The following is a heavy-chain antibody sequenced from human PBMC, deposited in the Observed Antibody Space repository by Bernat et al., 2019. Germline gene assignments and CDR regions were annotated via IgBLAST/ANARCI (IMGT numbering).Heavy chain of an antibody. Sequence: EVQMVESGGGLVQPGGSLRLSCAASGFTVSSNYMSWVRQAPGKGLEWVSVIYSGGSTYYADSVKGRFTISRDNSKNTLYLQMNSLRAEDTAVYYCAHIGYCSGGSCLGEPTEYFQHWGQGTLVTVSS. CDR2: IYSGGST. CDR1: GFTVSSNY. CDR3: AHIGYCSGGSCLGEPTEYFQH. J-gene: IGHJ1*01. D-gene: IGHD2-15*01. V-gene: IGHV3-53*01.